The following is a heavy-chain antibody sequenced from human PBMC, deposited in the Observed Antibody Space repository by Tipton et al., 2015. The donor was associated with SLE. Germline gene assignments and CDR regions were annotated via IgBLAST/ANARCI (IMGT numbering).Heavy chain of an antibody. V-gene: IGHV4-39*01. Sequence: TLSLTCTVSGGSISSSSYYWGWIRQPPGEGLQWIGSIYSTGHTYYTPSLKSRVSISVDTSKDQFSLNLSSVTAADTAVYYCARQSGYSSRFDYWGQGTLVTVSS. J-gene: IGHJ4*02. CDR2: IYSTGHT. CDR3: ARQSGYSSRFDY. CDR1: GGSISSSSYY. D-gene: IGHD6-19*01.